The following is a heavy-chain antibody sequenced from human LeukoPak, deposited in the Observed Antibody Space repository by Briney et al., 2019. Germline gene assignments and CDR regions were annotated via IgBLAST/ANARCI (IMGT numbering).Heavy chain of an antibody. J-gene: IGHJ6*03. CDR2: ISSSSGYI. CDR3: ARGAVTVGAYYYMDV. Sequence: GGSLRLSCAASGFTFSSYSMNWVRQAPGKGLEWVSSISSSSGYIYYADSVKGRFTISRDNAKNSLYLQMNSLRAEDTAVYYCARGAVTVGAYYYMDVWGKGTTVTISS. D-gene: IGHD6-19*01. CDR1: GFTFSSYS. V-gene: IGHV3-21*01.